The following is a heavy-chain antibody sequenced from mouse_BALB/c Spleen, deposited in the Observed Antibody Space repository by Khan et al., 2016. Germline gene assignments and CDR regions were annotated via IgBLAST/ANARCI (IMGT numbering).Heavy chain of an antibody. CDR2: IWSGGST. Sequence: QVQLKQSGPGLVQPSQSLSITCTVSGFSLTSYGVHWVRQSPGKGLEWLGVIWSGGSTDYNAAFISRLSISKDNSKCQVFFKMNSLQANDTAIYYCARNGGTWFAYWGQGTLVTVSA. V-gene: IGHV2-2*02. J-gene: IGHJ3*01. CDR1: GFSLTSYG. CDR3: ARNGGTWFAY.